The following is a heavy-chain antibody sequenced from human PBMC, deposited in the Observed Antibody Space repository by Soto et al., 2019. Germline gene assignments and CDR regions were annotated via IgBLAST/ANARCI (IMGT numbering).Heavy chain of an antibody. J-gene: IGHJ4*02. V-gene: IGHV3-15*07. Sequence: EVQLVESGGGLVKPGGSLSLSCAASGFTFSNAWMNWVRQAPAKGLECVGRIKSKTDGGTTDYAAPVKGRFTISRDDSKHTLYLQMNSLKTEDTAVYYCTTAGVFTDTDDYWGQGTLVTVAS. CDR1: GFTFSNAW. CDR3: TTAGVFTDTDDY. D-gene: IGHD2-8*01. CDR2: IKSKTDGGTT.